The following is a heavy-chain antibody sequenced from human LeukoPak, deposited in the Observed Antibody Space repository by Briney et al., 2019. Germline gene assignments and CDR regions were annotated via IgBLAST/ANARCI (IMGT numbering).Heavy chain of an antibody. Sequence: SETLSLTCTVSGGSISNYYWSWIRQPPGKGLEWIGYIYYSGSTNYNPSLKSRVTISVDTSKNQFSLKLSSVTAADTAVYYCARFSCSGGSCYFDYWGQGTLVTVSS. J-gene: IGHJ4*02. CDR3: ARFSCSGGSCYFDY. D-gene: IGHD2-15*01. V-gene: IGHV4-59*01. CDR1: GGSISNYY. CDR2: IYYSGST.